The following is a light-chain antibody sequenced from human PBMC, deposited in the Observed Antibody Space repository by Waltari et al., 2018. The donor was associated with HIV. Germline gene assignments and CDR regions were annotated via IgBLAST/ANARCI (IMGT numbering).Light chain of an antibody. Sequence: QSVLTQPPSASGTPGQRVTISCSGSSSNIGRNSVYWYQQLPGTAPKLLIYMNNQRPSGVPDRFSGSKSGTSASLAISGLRSEDEADYYCAAWNDRLSGYVFGTGTKVTV. CDR1: SSNIGRNS. V-gene: IGLV1-47*01. CDR3: AAWNDRLSGYV. J-gene: IGLJ1*01. CDR2: MNN.